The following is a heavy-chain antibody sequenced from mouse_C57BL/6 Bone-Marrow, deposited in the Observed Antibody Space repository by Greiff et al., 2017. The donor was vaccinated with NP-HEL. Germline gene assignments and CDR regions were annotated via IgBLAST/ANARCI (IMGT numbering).Heavy chain of an antibody. D-gene: IGHD1-1*01. CDR1: GYAFSSSW. CDR2: IYPGDGDT. Sequence: VQLQQSGPELVKPGASVKISCKASGYAFSSSWMNWVKQRPGKGLEWIGRIYPGDGDTNYNGKFKGKATLTADKSSSTAYMQLSSLTSEDSAFYFCASSYDWYFDVWGTGTTVTVSS. J-gene: IGHJ1*03. V-gene: IGHV1-82*01. CDR3: ASSYDWYFDV.